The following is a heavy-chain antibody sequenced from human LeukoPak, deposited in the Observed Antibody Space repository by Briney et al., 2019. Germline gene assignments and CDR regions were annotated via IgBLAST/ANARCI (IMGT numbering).Heavy chain of an antibody. CDR1: GNTLTGYN. Sequence: ASVKVSCKAYGNTLTGYNMHWVRQPPGQGLKWMGWINPNTGGTNYAQKFQGRVTMTRDTSSSTAYMELRRLRSDDTAVYYCARGGDSMYYDFWTGNYCGMDVWGQGTTVTVSS. J-gene: IGHJ6*02. CDR2: INPNTGGT. CDR3: ARGGDSMYYDFWTGNYCGMDV. V-gene: IGHV1-2*02. D-gene: IGHD3-3*01.